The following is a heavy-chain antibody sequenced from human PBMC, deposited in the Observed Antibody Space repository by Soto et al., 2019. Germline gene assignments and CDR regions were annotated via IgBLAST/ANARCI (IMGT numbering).Heavy chain of an antibody. D-gene: IGHD1-1*01. CDR1: GYTFTSYD. CDR2: MNPNTGNS. V-gene: IGHV1-8*01. J-gene: IGHJ4*02. Sequence: QVQLVQSGAEVRKPGASVKVSCEASGYTFTSYDIYWVRQATGQVLEWMGWMNPNTGNSRYAQKFQGRITMTSDTSMSTAHTEVSSLRSGDTAVYSCARRAEPNGWNGFGADKDYFDLWGQGPLVPVSS. CDR3: ARRAEPNGWNGFGADKDYFDL.